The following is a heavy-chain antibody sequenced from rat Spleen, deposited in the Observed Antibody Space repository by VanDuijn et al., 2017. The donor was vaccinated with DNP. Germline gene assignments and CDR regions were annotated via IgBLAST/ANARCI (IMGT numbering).Heavy chain of an antibody. D-gene: IGHD1-11*01. CDR2: INEDSSTI. CDR1: GFNFNDYW. Sequence: EVKLVESGGGLVQPGRSVKLSCAASGFNFNDYWMGWVRQAPGKGLEWIGEINEDSSTIKYIPSVRDKFTISRDNAQNTLYLQMSKLGSEDTAIYYCARERGGVDNWGQGVMVTVSS. CDR3: ARERGGVDN. J-gene: IGHJ2*01. V-gene: IGHV4-2*01.